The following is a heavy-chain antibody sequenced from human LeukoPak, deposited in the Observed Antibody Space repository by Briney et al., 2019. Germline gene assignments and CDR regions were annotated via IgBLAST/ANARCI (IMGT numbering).Heavy chain of an antibody. CDR1: GGSISSHY. J-gene: IGHJ6*03. CDR3: ARVRDYYYYMDV. Sequence: SETLSLTCTVSGGSISSHYWSWIRQPPGKGLEWIGYIYYSGSTNYNPSLKSRVTISVDTSKNQFSLKLSSVTVADTAVYYCARVRDYYYYMDVWGKGTTVTVSS. CDR2: IYYSGST. V-gene: IGHV4-59*11.